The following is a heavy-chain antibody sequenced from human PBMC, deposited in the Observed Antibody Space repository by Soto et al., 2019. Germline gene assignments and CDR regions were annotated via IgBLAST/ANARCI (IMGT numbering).Heavy chain of an antibody. J-gene: IGHJ5*02. Sequence: QVQLQESGPGLVKPSGTLSLTCAVSGGSISGANWWTWVRQPPGRGLEWIGEIYHSGSTNYNPSLKSRVTISVDKSKNQFYLNLKSVTAADTAVYYCATTWGHNWYDVAWGQGALVTVSS. CDR2: IYHSGST. D-gene: IGHD1-1*01. CDR3: ATTWGHNWYDVA. V-gene: IGHV4-4*02. CDR1: GGSISGANW.